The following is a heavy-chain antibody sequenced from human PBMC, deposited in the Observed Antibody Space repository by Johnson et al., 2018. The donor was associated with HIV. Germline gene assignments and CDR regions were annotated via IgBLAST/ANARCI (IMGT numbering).Heavy chain of an antibody. D-gene: IGHD1-1*01. Sequence: QVQLVESGGGVVQPGRSLRLSCAASGFTFSSYGMHWVRQAPGKGLEWVAVISYDGSNKYYADSVKGRFTISRDNSKNTLYLQMNSLRAEDTAVYYCATSTASDAFDIWGQGTMVTVSS. CDR1: GFTFSSYG. V-gene: IGHV3-30*03. CDR2: ISYDGSNK. CDR3: ATSTASDAFDI. J-gene: IGHJ3*02.